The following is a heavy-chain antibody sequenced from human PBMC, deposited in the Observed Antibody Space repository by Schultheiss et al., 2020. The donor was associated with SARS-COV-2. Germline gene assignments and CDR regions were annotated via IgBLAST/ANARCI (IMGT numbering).Heavy chain of an antibody. CDR1: GYTFTTDH. J-gene: IGHJ4*02. CDR3: AREQWHYSY. Sequence: ASVKVSCKASGYTFTTDHVQWVRQAPGQGLEWMGRIIPDTDDAIYAQNFKGRVTMTRDTSISTAYMELSGLRSDDTAIYYCAREQWHYSYWGQGSLVTVSS. CDR2: IIPDTDDA. V-gene: IGHV1-2*02. D-gene: IGHD4-11*01.